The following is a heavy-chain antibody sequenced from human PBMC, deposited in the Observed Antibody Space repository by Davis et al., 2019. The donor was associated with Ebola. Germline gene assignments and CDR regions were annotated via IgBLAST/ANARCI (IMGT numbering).Heavy chain of an antibody. Sequence: SETLSLTCTVSGGSISSYSWSWIRQPPGKGLEWIGYFFYTGTTNYNPSLKSRVTMSVDTSKNQFSLKLSSVTAADTAVYYCARRNRRFNYYYGMDVWGQGTTVTVSS. CDR1: GGSISSYS. J-gene: IGHJ6*02. V-gene: IGHV4-59*08. CDR3: ARRNRRFNYYYGMDV. D-gene: IGHD2/OR15-2a*01. CDR2: FFYTGTT.